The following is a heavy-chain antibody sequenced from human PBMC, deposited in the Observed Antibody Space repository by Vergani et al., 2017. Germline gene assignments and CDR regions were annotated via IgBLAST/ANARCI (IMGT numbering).Heavy chain of an antibody. D-gene: IGHD2-2*01. Sequence: QVQLVQSGAEVKKPGASVKVSCKASGYTFSDHHLHLVRQAPGQGLEWVGWININSGATKVAQKFQGRITMGTDTSISTGYMELSSLRSDDTAVYYCSRLASVVVPAARPLDLWGQGTLITVSS. V-gene: IGHV1-2*02. CDR1: GYTFSDHH. J-gene: IGHJ4*02. CDR3: SRLASVVVPAARPLDL. CDR2: ININSGAT.